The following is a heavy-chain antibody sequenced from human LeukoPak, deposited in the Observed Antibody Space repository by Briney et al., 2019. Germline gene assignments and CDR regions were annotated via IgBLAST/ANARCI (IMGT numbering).Heavy chain of an antibody. Sequence: GSLRLSCAASGFSFNSDWMDWVRQAPGKGLEWIGYIYYSGSTNYNPSHKSRVTISVDTSKNQFSLKLSSVTAADTAVYYCARDRGQQLGYYYYYYGMDVWGQGTTVTVSS. D-gene: IGHD6-13*01. J-gene: IGHJ6*02. CDR1: GFSFNSDW. CDR2: IYYSGST. CDR3: ARDRGQQLGYYYYYYGMDV. V-gene: IGHV4-59*01.